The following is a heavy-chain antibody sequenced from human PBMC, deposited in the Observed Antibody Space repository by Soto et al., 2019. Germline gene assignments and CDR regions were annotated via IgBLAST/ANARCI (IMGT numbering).Heavy chain of an antibody. J-gene: IGHJ4*02. Sequence: PSETLSLTCAVSGGSISSSNWWSWVRQPPGKGLEWIGEIYHSGSTNYNPSLRSRVTISVDKSKNQFSLNLSSVTAADTAVYFCVRGLAESRSYYFDYWGQGTLVTVSS. D-gene: IGHD6-19*01. CDR1: GGSISSSNW. V-gene: IGHV4-4*02. CDR3: VRGLAESRSYYFDY. CDR2: IYHSGST.